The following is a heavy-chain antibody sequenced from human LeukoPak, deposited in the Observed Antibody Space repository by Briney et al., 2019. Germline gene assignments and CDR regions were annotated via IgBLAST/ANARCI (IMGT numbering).Heavy chain of an antibody. V-gene: IGHV3-23*01. CDR3: ARGSSTSWYDFDY. Sequence: GGSLRLSCAASGLTFTTYAMSWVRQAPGRGLEWVSGITSSGGSTYYADSVKGRFTISRDNSKNTLYLQMNSLRAEDTAVYYCARGSSTSWYDFDYWGQGTLVTVSS. CDR1: GLTFTTYA. J-gene: IGHJ4*02. D-gene: IGHD2-2*01. CDR2: ITSSGGST.